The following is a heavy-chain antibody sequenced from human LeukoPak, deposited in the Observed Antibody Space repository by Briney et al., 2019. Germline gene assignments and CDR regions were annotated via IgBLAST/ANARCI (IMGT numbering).Heavy chain of an antibody. D-gene: IGHD2-2*01. CDR2: IRVYNGDT. CDR1: GYTFTSYG. Sequence: ASVKVSCKASGYTFTSYGISWVRQAPGQGLEWMGWIRVYNGDTNYAQKLQGRVTMTTDTSTSTAYTELRSLRSDDTAVYYCARESSSSLGYSSSTSCYPSWWDYWGQGTLVTVSS. V-gene: IGHV1-18*01. J-gene: IGHJ4*02. CDR3: ARESSSSLGYSSSTSCYPSWWDY.